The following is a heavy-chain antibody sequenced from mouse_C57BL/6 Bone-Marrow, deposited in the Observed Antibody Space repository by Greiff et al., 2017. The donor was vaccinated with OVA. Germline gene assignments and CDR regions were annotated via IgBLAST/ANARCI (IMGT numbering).Heavy chain of an antibody. CDR1: GFTFSSYA. D-gene: IGHD2-5*01. V-gene: IGHV5-4*01. J-gene: IGHJ2*01. Sequence: EVQVVESGGGLVKPGGSLKLSCAASGFTFSSYAMSWVRQTPEKRLEWVATISDGGSYTYYPDNVKGRFTISRDNAKNNLYLQMSHLKSEDTAMYYCARVYSKKEGDYWGQGTTLTVSS. CDR2: ISDGGSYT. CDR3: ARVYSKKEGDY.